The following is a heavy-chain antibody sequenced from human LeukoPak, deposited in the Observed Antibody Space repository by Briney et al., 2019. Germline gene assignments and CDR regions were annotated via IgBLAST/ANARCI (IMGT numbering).Heavy chain of an antibody. D-gene: IGHD3-16*02. CDR1: GFTFAGYT. V-gene: IGHV3-30*04. J-gene: IGHJ4*02. CDR2: ITYDGSTK. CDR3: AKDRSWHGLEY. Sequence: GGSLRLSCAASGFTFAGYTMHWVRQAPGKGLEWATLITYDGSTKYCADSVKGRFTISRDNSKNRLYLQMDSLRGEDTAVYYCAKDRSWHGLEYWGQGALVTVSS.